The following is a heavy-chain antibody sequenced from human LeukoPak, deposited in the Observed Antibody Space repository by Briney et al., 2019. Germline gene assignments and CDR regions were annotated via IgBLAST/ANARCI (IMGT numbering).Heavy chain of an antibody. CDR2: INHSGST. CDR1: GGSFSGYY. J-gene: IGHJ4*02. CDR3: ARVRGSGFLIQYYFDY. V-gene: IGHV4-34*01. D-gene: IGHD6-19*01. Sequence: NPSETLSLTCAVYGGSFSGYYWSWIRQPPGKGLEWIGEINHSGSTNYNPSLKSRVTISVDTSKNQFSLKLSSVTAADTAVYYCARVRGSGFLIQYYFDYWGQGTLVTVSS.